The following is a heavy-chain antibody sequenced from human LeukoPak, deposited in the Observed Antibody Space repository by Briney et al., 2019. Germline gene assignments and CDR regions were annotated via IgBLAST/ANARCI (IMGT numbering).Heavy chain of an antibody. CDR2: ISYDGSNK. CDR1: GLTFSSYA. V-gene: IGHV3-30-3*01. J-gene: IGHJ4*02. D-gene: IGHD2-2*02. Sequence: EAGGSLRLSCAASGLTFSSYAMHWVRQAPGKGLEWVAVISYDGSNKYYADSVKGRFTISRDNSKNTLYLQMNSLRAEDTAVYYCARALKLLGYCSSTSCYTGLDYWGQGTLVTVSS. CDR3: ARALKLLGYCSSTSCYTGLDY.